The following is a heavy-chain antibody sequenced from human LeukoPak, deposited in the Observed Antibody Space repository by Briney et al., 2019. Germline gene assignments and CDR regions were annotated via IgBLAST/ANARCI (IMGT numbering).Heavy chain of an antibody. V-gene: IGHV4-4*07. CDR2: IYTSGST. Sequence: SETLSLTCTVSGGSISSYYWSWIRQPAGKGLEWIWRIYTSGSTNYNPSLKSRVTMSVDTSKNQYSLKLSSVTAADTAVYYCAREAEYLLWFGELLRSYYYYYMDVWGKGTTVTVSS. CDR1: GGSISSYY. CDR3: AREAEYLLWFGELLRSYYYYYMDV. J-gene: IGHJ6*03. D-gene: IGHD3-10*01.